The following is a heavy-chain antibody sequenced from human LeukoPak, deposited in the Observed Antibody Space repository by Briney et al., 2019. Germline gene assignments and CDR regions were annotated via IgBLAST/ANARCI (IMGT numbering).Heavy chain of an antibody. CDR3: ARETHDAHDL. CDR1: GFSISGDA. D-gene: IGHD2-2*01. J-gene: IGHJ3*01. CDR2: ISFDGKNK. V-gene: IGHV3-30*04. Sequence: GGPLRLSCTASGFSISGDAMHWVRQAPGKGLQWVADISFDGKNKYYADSVKGRFTISRDNFKNTLYLQMNSLRTDDTALFYCARETHDAHDLWGPGTLVTVSS.